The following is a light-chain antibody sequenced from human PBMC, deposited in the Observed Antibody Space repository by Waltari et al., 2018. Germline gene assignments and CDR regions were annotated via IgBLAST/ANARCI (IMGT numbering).Light chain of an antibody. Sequence: DIVMTQSPDSLAVSLGERATINCKSTQTVLHSSNNKNYLAWYQQKPGQPPKLLIYWASTRESGVPDRFSGSGSGTDVTLTISSLQAEDVAVYYCQQYYNTPLTFGGGTKVEIK. J-gene: IGKJ4*01. CDR1: QTVLHSSNNKNY. CDR3: QQYYNTPLT. CDR2: WAS. V-gene: IGKV4-1*01.